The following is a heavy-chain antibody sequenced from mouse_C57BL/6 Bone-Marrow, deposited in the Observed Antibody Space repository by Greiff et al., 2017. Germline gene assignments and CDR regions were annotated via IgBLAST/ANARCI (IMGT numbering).Heavy chain of an antibody. CDR2: FYPGSGSI. J-gene: IGHJ2*01. CDR1: GYIFTEYT. CDR3: ARHERYYDYEGYFDY. D-gene: IGHD2-4*01. Sequence: QVQLQQSGAELVKPGASVKLSCKASGYIFTEYTIPWVKQRSGQGLEWIGWFYPGSGSIKYNERFKDKATLTADKSSNTVYMELSRLTSEDSAIYFCARHERYYDYEGYFDYWGQGTTLTGSS. V-gene: IGHV1-62-2*01.